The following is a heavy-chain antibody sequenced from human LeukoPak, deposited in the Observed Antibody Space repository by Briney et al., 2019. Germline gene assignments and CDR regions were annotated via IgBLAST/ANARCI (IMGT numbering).Heavy chain of an antibody. CDR3: ARAANYYYYMDV. CDR2: IYYSGST. CDR1: GYSISSGYY. V-gene: IGHV4-61*01. J-gene: IGHJ6*03. Sequence: SETLSLTCTVSGYSISSGYYWSWIRQPPGKGLEWIGYIYYSGSTNYNPSLKSRVTISVDTSKNQFSLKLSSVTAADTAVYYCARAANYYYYMDVWGKGTTVTISS.